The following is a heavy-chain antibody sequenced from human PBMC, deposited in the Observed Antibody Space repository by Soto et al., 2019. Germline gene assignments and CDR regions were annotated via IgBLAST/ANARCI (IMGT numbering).Heavy chain of an antibody. V-gene: IGHV4-34*01. Sequence: PSETLSLTCAVYGGSFSGYYWSWIRQPPGKGLEWIGEINHSGSTNCNPSLKSRVTISVDTSKNQFSLKLSSVTAADTAVYYCVRDGTKTLRDWFDPWGQGISVTVSS. J-gene: IGHJ5*02. D-gene: IGHD1-1*01. CDR2: INHSGST. CDR1: GGSFSGYY. CDR3: VRDGTKTLRDWFDP.